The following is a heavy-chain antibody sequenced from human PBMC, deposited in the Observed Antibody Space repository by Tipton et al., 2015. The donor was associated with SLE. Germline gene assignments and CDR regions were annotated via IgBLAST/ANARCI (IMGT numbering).Heavy chain of an antibody. D-gene: IGHD3-3*01. V-gene: IGHV4-39*01. Sequence: TLSLTCAVSGGSISSSSHYWGWIRQPPGKGLEWIGNIYNSGNTYFSPSLKSRVTISVDRSKNQFSLKLSSVTAADTAVYYCARGVAIFGVVIAPDGMDVWGQGTTVTVSS. CDR3: ARGVAIFGVVIAPDGMDV. CDR1: GGSISSSSHY. CDR2: IYNSGNT. J-gene: IGHJ6*02.